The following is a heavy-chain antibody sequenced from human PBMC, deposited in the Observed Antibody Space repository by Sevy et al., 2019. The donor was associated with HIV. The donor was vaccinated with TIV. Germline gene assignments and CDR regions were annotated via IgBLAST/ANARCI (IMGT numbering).Heavy chain of an antibody. CDR1: GGSVSSGSYY. CDR2: IYYSGST. J-gene: IGHJ5*02. D-gene: IGHD2-8*01. Sequence: SETLSLTCTVSGGSVSSGSYYWSWIRQPPGKGLEWIGYIYYSGSTNYNPSLKSRVTISVDTSKNQFSLKLSSVTAADTAVYYCARGRLYHKWFDPWGQGTLVTVSS. V-gene: IGHV4-61*01. CDR3: ARGRLYHKWFDP.